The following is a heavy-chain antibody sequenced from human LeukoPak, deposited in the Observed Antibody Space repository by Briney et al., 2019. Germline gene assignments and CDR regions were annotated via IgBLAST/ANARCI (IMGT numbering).Heavy chain of an antibody. CDR2: IKQDGSLQ. Sequence: PGGSLRLSCAASGFTFSSFWMAWVRQAPGKGLEWVANIKQDGSLQYYGDSVKGRFTISRDNAKNSLYLQMNSLRAEDTALYYCATSYDSSGCDWGRGTLVTVSS. J-gene: IGHJ4*02. CDR3: ATSYDSSGCD. D-gene: IGHD3-22*01. V-gene: IGHV3-7*01. CDR1: GFTFSSFW.